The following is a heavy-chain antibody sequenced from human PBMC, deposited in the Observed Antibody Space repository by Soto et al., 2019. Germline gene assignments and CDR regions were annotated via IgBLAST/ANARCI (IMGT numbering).Heavy chain of an antibody. CDR2: IYYSGST. CDR1: GGSISSGDYY. J-gene: IGHJ6*02. Sequence: QVQLQESGPGLVKPSQTLSLTCTVSGGSISSGDYYWSWIRQPPGKGLEWIGYIYYSGSTYYNPSLRRRVTISVDTSKNQFSRKLSSVTAADTAVYYCARAATVQSYYYYGMDVWGQGTTVTVSS. D-gene: IGHD4-4*01. V-gene: IGHV4-30-4*01. CDR3: ARAATVQSYYYYGMDV.